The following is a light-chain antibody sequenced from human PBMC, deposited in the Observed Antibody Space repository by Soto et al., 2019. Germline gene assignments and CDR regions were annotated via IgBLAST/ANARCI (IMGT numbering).Light chain of an antibody. J-gene: IGKJ1*01. V-gene: IGKV3-20*01. CDR3: QQYGSSPQRT. Sequence: ENVLTQSPGTLSMSPGERATLSCRASQSVSRYLAWYQQKPGQAPRLLIYDASNRATGIPARFSGSGSGTDFTLTISRLEPEDFAVYYCQQYGSSPQRTFGQGTKVDIK. CDR1: QSVSRY. CDR2: DAS.